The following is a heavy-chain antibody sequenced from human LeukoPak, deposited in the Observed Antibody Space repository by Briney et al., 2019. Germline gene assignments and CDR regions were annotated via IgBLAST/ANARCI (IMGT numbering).Heavy chain of an antibody. V-gene: IGHV4-34*01. D-gene: IGHD2-21*02. CDR1: GGSFSGYY. Sequence: SETLSLTCAVYGGSFSGYYWSWIRQPPGKGLEWIGEINHSGSTNYNPSLKSRVTISVDTSKNQFSLKLSSVTAADTAVYYCARACCGGDCYPLGIDYWGQGTLVTVSS. J-gene: IGHJ4*02. CDR2: INHSGST. CDR3: ARACCGGDCYPLGIDY.